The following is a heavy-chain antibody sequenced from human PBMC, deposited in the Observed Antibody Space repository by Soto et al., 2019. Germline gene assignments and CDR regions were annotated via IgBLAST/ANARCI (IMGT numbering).Heavy chain of an antibody. D-gene: IGHD4-17*01. CDR2: ISGSGGST. V-gene: IGHV3-23*01. J-gene: IGHJ4*02. CDR1: GFTFSSYA. CDR3: ANFYGDYLYYFDY. Sequence: GGSLRLSCAASGFTFSSYAMSWVRQAPGKGLEWVSAISGSGGSTYYADSVKGRFTISRDNSKNTLYLQMNSLRAEDTAVYYCANFYGDYLYYFDYWGQGTLVTVSS.